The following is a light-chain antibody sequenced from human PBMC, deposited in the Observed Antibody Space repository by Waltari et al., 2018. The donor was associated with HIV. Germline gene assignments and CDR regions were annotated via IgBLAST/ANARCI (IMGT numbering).Light chain of an antibody. Sequence: QSVLTQPPSASETPGQRVTIFCSGSSSNIGSNYVYWYRHLPGTAPKLLIYRNNQRPSGVPDRFSGSKSGTSASLAISGLRSEDEADYYCAAWGDSLTSYVFGTGTKVTVL. CDR1: SSNIGSNY. CDR2: RNN. V-gene: IGLV1-47*01. J-gene: IGLJ1*01. CDR3: AAWGDSLTSYV.